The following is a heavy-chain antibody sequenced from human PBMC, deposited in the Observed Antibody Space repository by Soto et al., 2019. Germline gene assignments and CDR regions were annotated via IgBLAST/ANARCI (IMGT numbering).Heavy chain of an antibody. J-gene: IGHJ5*02. CDR2: IRSKDNSYAT. CDR1: GFTFSGSD. Sequence: EVQMEESGGGVVQPGGYLKLACAASGFTFSGSDMHWVHQASGKGLEWVGRIRSKDNSYATAYAASVKGRFTISRDDSKNTAYLQMNSLKTEDTAVYYCTRHAIAVAGSHNWFAPWGQGTLVTVSS. CDR3: TRHAIAVAGSHNWFAP. D-gene: IGHD6-19*01. V-gene: IGHV3-73*01.